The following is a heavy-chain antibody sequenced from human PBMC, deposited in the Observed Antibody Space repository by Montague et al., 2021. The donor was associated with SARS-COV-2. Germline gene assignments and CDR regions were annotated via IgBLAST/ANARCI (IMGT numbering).Heavy chain of an antibody. Sequence: SETLSLTCTVSGYSISSGYYWGWIRQLPGKGLEWIGSIYHSGSTYYNPSLKSRVTISVDTSKNQFSLKLSAVTAADTAVYYCARSQDCSTTSCHFDDWGQGTLVTVSS. D-gene: IGHD2-2*01. CDR3: ARSQDCSTTSCHFDD. CDR2: IYHSGST. CDR1: GYSISSGYY. J-gene: IGHJ4*02. V-gene: IGHV4-38-2*02.